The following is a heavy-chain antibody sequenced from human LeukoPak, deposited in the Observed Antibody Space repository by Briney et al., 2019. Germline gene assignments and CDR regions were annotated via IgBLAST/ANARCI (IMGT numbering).Heavy chain of an antibody. D-gene: IGHD5-24*01. Sequence: GASLSLSCAASGFTFSSYAMSWVRQAPGRGLEWVSAISGSGGSTYYADSVKGRFTMSRDNSKNTLYLQMNSLRAEDTAVYYCAKGHYTRRDGDFDYWGQGTLVTVSS. V-gene: IGHV3-23*01. CDR2: ISGSGGST. J-gene: IGHJ4*02. CDR3: AKGHYTRRDGDFDY. CDR1: GFTFSSYA.